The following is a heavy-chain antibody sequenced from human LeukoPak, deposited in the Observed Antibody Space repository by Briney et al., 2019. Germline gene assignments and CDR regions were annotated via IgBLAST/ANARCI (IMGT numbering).Heavy chain of an antibody. CDR2: ISYDGSNK. D-gene: IGHD3-22*01. Sequence: GRSLRLSCAASGFTFSSYGMHWVRQAPGKGLEWVAVISYDGSNKYYADSVKGQFTISRDNSKNTLYLQMNSLRAEDTAVYYCAITGDSSGYSFDYWGQGTLVTVSS. V-gene: IGHV3-30*03. J-gene: IGHJ4*02. CDR3: AITGDSSGYSFDY. CDR1: GFTFSSYG.